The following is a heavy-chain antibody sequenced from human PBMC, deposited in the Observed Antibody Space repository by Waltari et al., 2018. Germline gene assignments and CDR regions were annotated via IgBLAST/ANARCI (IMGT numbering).Heavy chain of an antibody. CDR3: ARARGSYTTSRLIISRFDY. CDR1: GGFLSTYY. J-gene: IGHJ4*02. Sequence: QVQLQESGPRLVKPSETLSLTCTVSGGFLSTYYWSWIRQPAGKGLEWIGRIYASGSTNYNPSLESRVTLSVDTSTNQFSLDLNSVTAADTAVYYCARARGSYTTSRLIISRFDYWGQGILVTVSS. D-gene: IGHD3-3*01. CDR2: IYASGST. V-gene: IGHV4-4*07.